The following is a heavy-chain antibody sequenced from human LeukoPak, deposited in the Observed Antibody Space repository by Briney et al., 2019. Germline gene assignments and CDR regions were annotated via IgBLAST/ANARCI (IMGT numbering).Heavy chain of an antibody. D-gene: IGHD6-13*01. CDR1: GFTFSSYA. CDR3: AKVPHEAAGTYYFDY. V-gene: IGHV3-23*01. CDR2: ISGSGGST. Sequence: GGSLRLSCAASGFTFSSYAMSGVRQAPGRGLEWVSAISGSGGSTYYADSVKGRFTISRDNSKNTLYLQMNSLGAEDTAVCYCAKVPHEAAGTYYFDYWGQGTLVTVSS. J-gene: IGHJ4*02.